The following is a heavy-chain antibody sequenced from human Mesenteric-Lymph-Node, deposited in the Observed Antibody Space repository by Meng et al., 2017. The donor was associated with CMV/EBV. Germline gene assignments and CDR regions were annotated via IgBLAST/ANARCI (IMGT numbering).Heavy chain of an antibody. D-gene: IGHD5-12*01. CDR2: ITHSGST. J-gene: IGHJ2*01. CDR3: VRYLVTTITYYFDL. V-gene: IGHV4-34*01. CDR1: GGSFSGHY. Sequence: AIYGGSFSGHYWTWIRQTPGKGLEWIGEITHSGSTNYNPSLKSRVTISIDPSKNQYSLNLNSVTAADTAVYYCVRYLVTTITYYFDLWGRGTLVTVSS.